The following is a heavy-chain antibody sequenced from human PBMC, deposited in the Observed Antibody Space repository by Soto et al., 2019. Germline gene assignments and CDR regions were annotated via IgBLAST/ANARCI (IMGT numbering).Heavy chain of an antibody. CDR1: GFSLITNGIC. Sequence: VSFRTLGNPAQTLTLTCTFSGFSLITNGICVSCILQPPGKALEWLARIDWDDDKYYSTSLKTRLTISKDTSKNQVVLTMTNMDPVDTATYYCARTHTSYSSYYMEVWGKGTTVTVSS. J-gene: IGHJ6*03. CDR3: ARTHTSYSSYYMEV. D-gene: IGHD6-19*01. CDR2: IDWDDDK. V-gene: IGHV2-70*11.